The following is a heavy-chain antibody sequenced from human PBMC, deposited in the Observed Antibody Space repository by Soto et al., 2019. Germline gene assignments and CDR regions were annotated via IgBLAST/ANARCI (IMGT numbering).Heavy chain of an antibody. CDR3: AREEERFIAARPSVVALAIDY. J-gene: IGHJ4*02. D-gene: IGHD6-6*01. V-gene: IGHV6-1*01. CDR1: GDSVSSNSAA. Sequence: PSQTLSLTCAISGDSVSSNSAAWNWIRQSPSRGLEWLGRTYYRSKWYNDYAVSVKSRITINPDTSKNQFSLQLNSVTPEDTAVYYCAREEERFIAARPSVVALAIDYWGQGTLVTVSS. CDR2: TYYRSKWYN.